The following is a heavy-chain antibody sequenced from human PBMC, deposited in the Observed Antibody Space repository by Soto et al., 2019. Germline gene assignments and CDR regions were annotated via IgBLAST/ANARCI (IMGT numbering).Heavy chain of an antibody. CDR1: GYSISSGYY. D-gene: IGHD3-22*01. CDR3: ARVGPSVPYYYDRSPVTFEYWFDP. J-gene: IGHJ5*02. CDR2: IAHDGGT. V-gene: IGHV4-38-2*01. Sequence: SETLSLTCAGSGYSISSGYYWGWLRQPPGKGLEWLGSIAHDGGTYYNPSLNSRVTLSIDMTNNHVSLILISVTAADTAVYYCARVGPSVPYYYDRSPVTFEYWFDPWALGTLVTVS.